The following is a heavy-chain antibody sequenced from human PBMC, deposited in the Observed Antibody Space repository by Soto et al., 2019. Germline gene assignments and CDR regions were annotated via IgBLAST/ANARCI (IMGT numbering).Heavy chain of an antibody. J-gene: IGHJ5*02. V-gene: IGHV4-38-2*02. CDR2: IFHSGRT. Sequence: SETLSLTCAVSGYSISSGYYWGWIRQPPGKGLEWIGSIFHSGRTYYNPSLKSRVTISVDTSKNQFFLKVTSVTAADTAVYYCAREPPSGSDWFGPWGQGTLVTVSS. CDR3: AREPPSGSDWFGP. CDR1: GYSISSGYY. D-gene: IGHD2-15*01.